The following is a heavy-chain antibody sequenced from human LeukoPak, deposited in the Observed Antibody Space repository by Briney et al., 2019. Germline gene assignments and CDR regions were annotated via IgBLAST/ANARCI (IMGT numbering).Heavy chain of an antibody. CDR1: GFIFSSSW. D-gene: IGHD3-10*01. CDR3: ARHSSGSYYTY. J-gene: IGHJ4*02. Sequence: GGSLRLSCAASGFIFSSSWMSWVRQAPGKGLECVAHIKQDGSDKYYVDSVKGRFTISRDNAKNSLYLQLNSLRVEETAMYYCARHSSGSYYTYWGQGTLVNVSS. CDR2: IKQDGSDK. V-gene: IGHV3-7*01.